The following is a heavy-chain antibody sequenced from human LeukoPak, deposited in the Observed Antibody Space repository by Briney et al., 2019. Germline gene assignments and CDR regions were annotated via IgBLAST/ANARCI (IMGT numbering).Heavy chain of an antibody. CDR1: GFTFSSYW. V-gene: IGHV3-74*01. J-gene: IGHJ6*03. CDR2: INSDGSST. Sequence: GGSLRLSCAASGFTFSSYWMHWVRQAPGKGLVWVSRINSDGSSTSYADSVKGRFTISRDNAKNSLYLQMNSLRAEDTAVYYCATSEVGYYYYYMDVWGKGTTVTVSS. D-gene: IGHD2-15*01. CDR3: ATSEVGYYYYYMDV.